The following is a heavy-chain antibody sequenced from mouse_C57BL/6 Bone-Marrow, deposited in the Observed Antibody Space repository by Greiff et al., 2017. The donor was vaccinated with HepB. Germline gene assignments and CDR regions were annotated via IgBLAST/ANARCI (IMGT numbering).Heavy chain of an antibody. Sequence: EVKLVESGEGLVKPGGSLKLSCAASGFTFSSYAMSWVRQTPEKRLEWVAYISSGGDYIYYADNVKGRFTISRDNARTTLYLQMSSLKSEDTAMYYCTSGYDYDVVFAYWGQGTLVTVSA. J-gene: IGHJ3*01. CDR1: GFTFSSYA. CDR2: ISSGGDYI. CDR3: TSGYDYDVVFAY. V-gene: IGHV5-9-1*02. D-gene: IGHD2-4*01.